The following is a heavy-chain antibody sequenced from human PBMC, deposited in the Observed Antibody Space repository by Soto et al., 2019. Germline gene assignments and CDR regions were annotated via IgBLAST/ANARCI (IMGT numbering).Heavy chain of an antibody. Sequence: GGSLRLSCAASGFTFSSYSMNWVRQAPGKGLEWVGRIKSKTDGGTTDYAEPVKGRFAISRDDSNNMVYLQMNSLKIEDTAVYYCARGRGTLYRSAIDVWGQGTVVTVSS. V-gene: IGHV3-15*07. D-gene: IGHD3-10*01. J-gene: IGHJ3*01. CDR3: ARGRGTLYRSAIDV. CDR1: GFTFSSYS. CDR2: IKSKTDGGTT.